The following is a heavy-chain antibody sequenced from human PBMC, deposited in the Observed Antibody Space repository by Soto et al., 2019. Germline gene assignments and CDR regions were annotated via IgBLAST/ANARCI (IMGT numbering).Heavy chain of an antibody. CDR2: IDGGGDSS. D-gene: IGHD3-22*01. CDR1: GFTFSSYA. V-gene: IGHV3-23*01. CDR3: AKYYYDSGTFSFDY. J-gene: IGHJ4*02. Sequence: VGSLRLSCAASGFTFSSYAMAWVRQAPGKGPEWVSAIDGGGDSSFYADSVKGRFTISRYNSKNTLYLQMNSLRADDTAIYYCAKYYYDSGTFSFDYWGQGTLVTVSS.